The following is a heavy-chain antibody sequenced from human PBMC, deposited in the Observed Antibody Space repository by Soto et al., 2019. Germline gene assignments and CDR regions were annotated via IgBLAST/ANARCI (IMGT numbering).Heavy chain of an antibody. CDR3: AKSEGIEVLRGHDFWSCLIDY. Sequence: EVQLVESGGNWVQPGRSLRLSCAASGFTFDDYAMHWVRQAPGKGLEWVSGISCKSGSIGYADSVKGRFTISRDNAKKSLYLQMNSLRAEDTALYYCAKSEGIEVLRGHDFWSCLIDYWGQGTLVTVSS. CDR1: GFTFDDYA. CDR2: ISCKSGSI. V-gene: IGHV3-9*01. J-gene: IGHJ4*02. D-gene: IGHD3-3*01.